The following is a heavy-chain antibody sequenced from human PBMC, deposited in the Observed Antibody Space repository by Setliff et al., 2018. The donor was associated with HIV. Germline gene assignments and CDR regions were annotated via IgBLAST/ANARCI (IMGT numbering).Heavy chain of an antibody. D-gene: IGHD1-26*01. V-gene: IGHV3-23*01. J-gene: IGHJ3*01. CDR3: ARDRVVGATLDPLDL. CDR1: GFTFTKSA. CDR2: ISANGGST. Sequence: GGSLRLSCTVSGFTFTKSAMNWVRQAPGKGLEWVSVISANGGSTYSADSVKGRFTISRDNAKNSLYLQMNSLRAEDTAVYYCARDRVVGATLDPLDLWGQGTMVTVSS.